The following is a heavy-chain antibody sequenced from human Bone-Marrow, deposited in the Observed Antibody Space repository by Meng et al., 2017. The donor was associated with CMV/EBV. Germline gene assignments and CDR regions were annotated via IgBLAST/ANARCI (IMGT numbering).Heavy chain of an antibody. CDR2: IYYSGST. J-gene: IGHJ6*02. V-gene: IGHV4-61*01. Sequence: SETLSLTCTVSGGYVSSGSYYWSWIRQPPGKGLEWIGYIYYSGSTNYNPSLKSRVTISVDTSKNQFSLKLSSVTAADTAVYYCARGRVFLGYCSSTSCYIYPPYYYYGMDVWGQGTTVTVSS. CDR3: ARGRVFLGYCSSTSCYIYPPYYYYGMDV. CDR1: GGYVSSGSYY. D-gene: IGHD2-2*02.